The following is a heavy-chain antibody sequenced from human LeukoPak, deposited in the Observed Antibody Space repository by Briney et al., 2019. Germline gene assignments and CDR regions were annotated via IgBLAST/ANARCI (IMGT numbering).Heavy chain of an antibody. CDR1: GFTFSDYW. J-gene: IGHJ6*02. Sequence: PGGSLRLSCTASGFTFSDYWMSWVRQAPGKGLDWVANINKDGSEKFYVDSVEGRFTISRDNAKNSLYLQMNSLRAEDTAVYYCARDRAAAGTTSTDYYYYGMDVWGQGTTVTVSS. V-gene: IGHV3-7*01. CDR3: ARDRAAAGTTSTDYYYYGMDV. CDR2: INKDGSEK. D-gene: IGHD6-13*01.